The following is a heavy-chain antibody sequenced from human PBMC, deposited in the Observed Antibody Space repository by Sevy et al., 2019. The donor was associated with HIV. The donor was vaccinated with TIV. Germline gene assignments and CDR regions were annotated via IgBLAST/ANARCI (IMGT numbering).Heavy chain of an antibody. V-gene: IGHV3-21*06. CDR2: ISGIGNYI. J-gene: IGHJ3*02. CDR1: GFTFSSYS. D-gene: IGHD2-2*01. Sequence: GGSLRLSCAASGFTFSSYSMNWVRQAPGKGLEWVSSISGIGNYIYYADSVKGRFTISRDNAKSSLYLQMNSLRAEDTAVYYCARTGCSITSCLTADAFDIWGQGTLVTVSS. CDR3: ARTGCSITSCLTADAFDI.